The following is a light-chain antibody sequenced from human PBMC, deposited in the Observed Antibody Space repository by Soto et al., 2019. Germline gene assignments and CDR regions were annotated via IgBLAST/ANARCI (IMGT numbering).Light chain of an antibody. CDR2: DVS. V-gene: IGLV2-14*03. J-gene: IGLJ2*01. Sequence: QSALTQPASVSGSPGQSITISGTGTSSDVGAYKYVSWYQHHSGTAPKLIIYDVSSRPSGVSNRFSGSKSGNTASLTISGLQAEDEADYYCSSYTSSSTLVLGGGTQLTVL. CDR1: SSDVGAYKY. CDR3: SSYTSSSTLV.